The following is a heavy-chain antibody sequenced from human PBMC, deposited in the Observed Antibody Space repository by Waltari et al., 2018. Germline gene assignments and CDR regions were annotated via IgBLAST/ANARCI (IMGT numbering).Heavy chain of an antibody. Sequence: QVQLVESGGGVVQPGGSLRLSCAASGFTFSSYGMHWVRQAPGKGLEWVAFIRYDGSNKYYADSVKVRFTISRDNSKNTLYLQMNSLRAEDTAVYYCAKGEQQLLDYWGQGTLVTVSS. V-gene: IGHV3-30*02. CDR1: GFTFSSYG. CDR3: AKGEQQLLDY. D-gene: IGHD6-13*01. CDR2: IRYDGSNK. J-gene: IGHJ4*02.